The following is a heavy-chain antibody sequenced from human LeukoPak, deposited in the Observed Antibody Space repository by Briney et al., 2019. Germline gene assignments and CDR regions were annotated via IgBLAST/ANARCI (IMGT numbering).Heavy chain of an antibody. J-gene: IGHJ4*02. CDR2: ISSNGGST. CDR1: GFSFSSHA. V-gene: IGHV3-23*01. Sequence: PGGSLRLSCGASGFSFSSHAMSWVRQAPRMGLEWVSTISSNGGSTYYADDVKCRFTISRDNSNYTLYLQMNSLTAEDTAVYYCVRDPKFYGDNDYWGQGTLVTVSS. CDR3: VRDPKFYGDNDY. D-gene: IGHD4-17*01.